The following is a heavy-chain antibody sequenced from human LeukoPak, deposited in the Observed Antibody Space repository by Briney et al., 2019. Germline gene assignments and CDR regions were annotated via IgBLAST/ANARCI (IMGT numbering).Heavy chain of an antibody. CDR3: AKDRAAAYYFDY. CDR1: GFTFSSYG. D-gene: IGHD2-2*01. V-gene: IGHV3-30*02. J-gene: IGHJ4*02. CDR2: IRYDGSNK. Sequence: GRSLRLSCAASGFTFSSYGMHWVRQAPGKGLEWGAFIRYDGSNKYYADSVKGRFTISRDNSKNTLYLQMNSLRAEDTAVYYCAKDRAAAYYFDYWGQGTLVTVSS.